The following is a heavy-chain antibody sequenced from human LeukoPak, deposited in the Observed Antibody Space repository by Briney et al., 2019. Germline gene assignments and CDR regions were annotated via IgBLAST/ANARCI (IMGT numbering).Heavy chain of an antibody. J-gene: IGHJ6*02. V-gene: IGHV3-21*01. D-gene: IGHD3-9*01. CDR1: GFSLSSYS. Sequence: GGSLGLSCAASGFSLSSYSMNWVRQAPGKGLEWVSSITISSNFIYYAGSVKGRFTISRDNAKSSLFLQMNSLRAEDTAVYFCARDGHGDGFLTGYSYFGMDVWGQGTTVTVSS. CDR2: ITISSNFI. CDR3: ARDGHGDGFLTGYSYFGMDV.